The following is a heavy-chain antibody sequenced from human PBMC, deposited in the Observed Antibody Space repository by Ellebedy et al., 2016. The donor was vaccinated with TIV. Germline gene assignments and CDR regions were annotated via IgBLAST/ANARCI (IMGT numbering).Heavy chain of an antibody. D-gene: IGHD6-19*01. V-gene: IGHV3-74*01. CDR3: ARIISSGAY. Sequence: GESLKISCAASGFSFSTYWMHWVRQAPGKGLVWVSRINSDGSSPTYADSVKGRFTISRDNAKNTPYLQMNSLRDEDTAVYYCARIISSGAYWGQGTLVTVSS. CDR2: INSDGSSP. J-gene: IGHJ4*02. CDR1: GFSFSTYW.